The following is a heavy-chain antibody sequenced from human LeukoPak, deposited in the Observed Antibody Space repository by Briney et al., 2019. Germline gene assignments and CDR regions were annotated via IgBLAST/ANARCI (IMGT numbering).Heavy chain of an antibody. CDR1: GYAFTSYG. CDR2: ISAYNGNT. Sequence: ASVKVSCKASGYAFTSYGISWVRQAPGRGLEWMGWISAYNGNTNYAQKLQGRVTMTTDTSTSTAYMELRSLRSDDTAVYYCARDGEYSSSPGRFDPWGQGTLVTVSS. D-gene: IGHD6-6*01. CDR3: ARDGEYSSSPGRFDP. V-gene: IGHV1-18*01. J-gene: IGHJ5*02.